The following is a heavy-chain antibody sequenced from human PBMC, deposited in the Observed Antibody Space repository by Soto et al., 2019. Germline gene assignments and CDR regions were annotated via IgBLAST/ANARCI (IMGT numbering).Heavy chain of an antibody. V-gene: IGHV4-4*07. D-gene: IGHD6-13*01. Sequence: SETLSLTCTVSGGSISRYYWSWIRQPAGKGLEWMGRIYTSGSTNYNPSLKRRVTMSVDTSKNQFSLKLSSVTAADTAVYYCARDLLEAAAGNNWFDPWGQGTLVTVSS. CDR2: IYTSGST. CDR3: ARDLLEAAAGNNWFDP. CDR1: GGSISRYY. J-gene: IGHJ5*02.